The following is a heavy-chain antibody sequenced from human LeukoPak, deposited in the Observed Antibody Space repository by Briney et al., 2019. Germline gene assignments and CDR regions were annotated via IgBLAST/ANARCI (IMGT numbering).Heavy chain of an antibody. CDR1: GFTFSDYY. Sequence: PGGSLRLSCVASGFTFSDYYMDWVRQAPGKGLEYISSVTNGGTTYYADSVKGRFTISGDNSKSTLYLQMNSLRAEDTAVYYCAQRIAVRPFPFDNWGQGTLVTVSS. D-gene: IGHD6-6*01. V-gene: IGHV3-69-1*01. CDR2: VTNGGTT. CDR3: AQRIAVRPFPFDN. J-gene: IGHJ4*02.